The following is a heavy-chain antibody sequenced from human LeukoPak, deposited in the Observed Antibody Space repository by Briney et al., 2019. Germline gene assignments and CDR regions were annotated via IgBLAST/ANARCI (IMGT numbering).Heavy chain of an antibody. Sequence: GGSLRLSCAASGFTFSSYAMSWVRQAPGKGLEWVSTISNSDDNTYYADSVKGRFTISRDNSKNTLYLQMNSLTAEDTAIYYCAKATGTVGNWGQGTLVTVSA. CDR1: GFTFSSYA. CDR3: AKATGTVGN. J-gene: IGHJ4*02. V-gene: IGHV3-23*01. D-gene: IGHD1-1*01. CDR2: ISNSDDNT.